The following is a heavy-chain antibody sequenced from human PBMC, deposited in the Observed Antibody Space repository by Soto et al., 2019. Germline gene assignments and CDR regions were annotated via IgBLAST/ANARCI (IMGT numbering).Heavy chain of an antibody. J-gene: IGHJ6*03. CDR3: AKPRYHLSYYYYMDV. CDR1: GFTFSSYG. D-gene: IGHD2-2*01. CDR2: ISYDGSNK. V-gene: IGHV3-30*18. Sequence: GGSLRLSCAASGFTFSSYGMHWVRQAPGKGLEWVAVISYDGSNKYYADSVKGRFTISRDNSKNTLYLQMNSLRAEDKAVYYCAKPRYHLSYYYYMDVWGKGTTVTVSS.